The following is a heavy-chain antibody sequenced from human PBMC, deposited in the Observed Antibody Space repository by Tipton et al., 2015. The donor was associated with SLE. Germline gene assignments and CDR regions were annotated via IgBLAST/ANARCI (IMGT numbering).Heavy chain of an antibody. Sequence: TLSLTCTVPGASISNYYWSWIRQSPGKGLEWIGYIYYSGSTNYNPSLRSRVTISVDTSKNQFSLKLSSVTAADTAMYYCARGQGTYYDFGPMDVWGKGTTVTVSS. CDR2: IYYSGST. CDR3: ARGQGTYYDFGPMDV. CDR1: GASISNYY. D-gene: IGHD3-3*01. V-gene: IGHV4-59*01. J-gene: IGHJ6*03.